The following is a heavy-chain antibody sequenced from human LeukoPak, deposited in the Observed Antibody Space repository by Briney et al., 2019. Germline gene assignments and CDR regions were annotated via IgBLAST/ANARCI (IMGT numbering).Heavy chain of an antibody. CDR1: GYTFTGYY. Sequence: ASVKVSCKTSGYTFTGYYMFWVRQAPGQGLEWMAWINPNSGGTNYAQRFQGRVTLTRDTSVATDYMELSSLKSDDTAVYFCARDLYSSATDLYSSAWAGAFDVWGQGTMVTVSS. CDR2: INPNSGGT. V-gene: IGHV1-2*02. CDR3: ARDLYSSATDLYSSAWAGAFDV. J-gene: IGHJ3*01. D-gene: IGHD6-19*01.